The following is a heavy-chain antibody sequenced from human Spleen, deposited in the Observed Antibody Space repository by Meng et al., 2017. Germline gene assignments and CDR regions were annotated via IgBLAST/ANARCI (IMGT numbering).Heavy chain of an antibody. V-gene: IGHV1-2*02. J-gene: IGHJ4*02. Sequence: QVQRVQAGAEVKKPGASVKVSCKASGYTFTDYYIHWVRQAPGQGLEWMGWINPTSGGTNYAQKLQGRVTMTTDTSTSTAYMELRSLRSDDTAVYYCARESGKGYFDYWGQGTLVTVSS. CDR3: ARESGKGYFDY. CDR1: GYTFTDYY. CDR2: INPTSGGT.